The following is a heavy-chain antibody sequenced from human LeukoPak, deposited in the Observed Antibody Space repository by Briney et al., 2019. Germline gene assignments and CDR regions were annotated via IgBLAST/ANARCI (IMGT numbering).Heavy chain of an antibody. CDR2: IKQDGSEK. CDR3: ARSESYVFLEWLGLPSITAPYYYYMDV. D-gene: IGHD3-3*01. V-gene: IGHV3-7*01. J-gene: IGHJ6*03. CDR1: GFTFSSYW. Sequence: GGSLRLSCAASGFTFSSYWMSWVRQAPGKGLEWVANIKQDGSEKYYVDSVKGRFTISRDNAKNSLYLQMNSLRAEDTAVYYCARSESYVFLEWLGLPSITAPYYYYMDVWGKGTTVTVSS.